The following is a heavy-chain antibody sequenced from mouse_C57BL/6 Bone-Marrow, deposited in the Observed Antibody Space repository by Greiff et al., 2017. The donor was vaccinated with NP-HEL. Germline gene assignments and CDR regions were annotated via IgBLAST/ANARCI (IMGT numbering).Heavy chain of an antibody. D-gene: IGHD1-1*02. CDR1: GFTFSSYA. CDR3: ARDEDYRHWYFDV. Sequence: EVQLVESGGGLVKPGGSLKLSCAASGFTFSSYAMSWVRQTPEKRLEWVATISDGGSYTYYPDNVKGRFTISRDNAKNNLYLQMSHLKSEDTAMYYCARDEDYRHWYFDVGGRGTTVTVSS. CDR2: ISDGGSYT. J-gene: IGHJ1*03. V-gene: IGHV5-4*01.